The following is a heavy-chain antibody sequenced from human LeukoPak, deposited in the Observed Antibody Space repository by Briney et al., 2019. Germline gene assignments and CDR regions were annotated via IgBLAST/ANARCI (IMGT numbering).Heavy chain of an antibody. CDR2: IYNTGST. CDR1: GFTVSTNC. V-gene: IGHV3-66*04. J-gene: IGHJ6*02. D-gene: IGHD2-15*01. Sequence: PGGSLRLSSAASGFTVSTNCMIWVRQPPGKGLEWVSVIYNTGSTYNADSVKGRFTISRDNAKNTLYLQMNSLRAEDTAVYYCARLQYCSGGSCYSYYYYGMDVWGQGTTVTVSS. CDR3: ARLQYCSGGSCYSYYYYGMDV.